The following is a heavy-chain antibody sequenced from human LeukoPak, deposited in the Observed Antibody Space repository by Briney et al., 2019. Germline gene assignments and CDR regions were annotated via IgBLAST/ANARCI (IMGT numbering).Heavy chain of an antibody. CDR1: GGSISSGGYY. CDR3: ARDRRGYCSGGSCYSSYYYGMGV. D-gene: IGHD2-15*01. J-gene: IGHJ6*02. Sequence: SETLSLTCTVSGGSISSGGYYWSWIRQHPGKGLEWIGYIYYSGSTYYNPSLKSRVTISVDTSKNQFSLKLSSVTAADTAVYYCARDRRGYCSGGSCYSSYYYGMGVWGQGTTVTVSS. V-gene: IGHV4-31*03. CDR2: IYYSGST.